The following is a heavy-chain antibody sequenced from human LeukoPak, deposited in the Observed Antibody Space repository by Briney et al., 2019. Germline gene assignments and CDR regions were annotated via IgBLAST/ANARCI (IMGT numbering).Heavy chain of an antibody. V-gene: IGHV3-23*01. CDR1: EFTFSSYA. D-gene: IGHD6-19*01. Sequence: GGFLRLSCAASEFTFSSYAMSWVRQAPGKGLEWVSGISGSGGTTYYADSVKGRFTISRDNSKNTLYLQMNSLRAEDTAVYYCAKDSGTLAGKFDYWGQGTLVTVSS. CDR3: AKDSGTLAGKFDY. CDR2: ISGSGGTT. J-gene: IGHJ4*02.